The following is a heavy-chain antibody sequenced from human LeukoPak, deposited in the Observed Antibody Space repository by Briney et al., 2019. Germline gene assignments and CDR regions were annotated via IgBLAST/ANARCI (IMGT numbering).Heavy chain of an antibody. CDR2: INGSGGST. Sequence: GGSLRLSCAASGFTFSRYAMSWVRQAPGKGLEWVSAINGSGGSTYYADSVKGRFTISRDNSKNTLYLQMNSLRAEDTAVYYCAKDRAYCSGGSCSPFDYWGQGTLVTVSS. J-gene: IGHJ4*02. D-gene: IGHD2-15*01. CDR1: GFTFSRYA. CDR3: AKDRAYCSGGSCSPFDY. V-gene: IGHV3-23*01.